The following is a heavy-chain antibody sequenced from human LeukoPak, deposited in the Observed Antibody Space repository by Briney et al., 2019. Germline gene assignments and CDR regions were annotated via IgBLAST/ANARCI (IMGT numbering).Heavy chain of an antibody. V-gene: IGHV3-48*03. CDR2: ISSSGSTI. J-gene: IGHJ1*01. CDR3: AKDDDWGRYKH. CDR1: GFTFSSYE. Sequence: PGGSLRLSCAASGFTFSSYEMNWVRQAPGKGLEWVSYISSSGSTICYADSVKGRFTISRDNAKNSLYLQMNSLRAEDTAVYYCAKDDDWGRYKHWGQGTLVTVSS. D-gene: IGHD3-16*01.